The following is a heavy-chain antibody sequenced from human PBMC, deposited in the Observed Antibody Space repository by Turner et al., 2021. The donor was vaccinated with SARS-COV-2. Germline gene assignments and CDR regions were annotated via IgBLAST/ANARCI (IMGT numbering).Heavy chain of an antibody. J-gene: IGHJ5*02. V-gene: IGHV4-39*01. CDR1: GASIGSSRNY. CDR3: ARHDSRITNIIVVPRNWFDP. Sequence: QLQLQESGPGLLKASETLSLTCTVSGASIGSSRNYWGWIRQPPGKGLEWIGSINYSGRTYYKSSLKSRVTIAVDTSKNQISLKLSTVTAADTAKYYCARHDSRITNIIVVPRNWFDPWGQGTLVTVSS. D-gene: IGHD3-22*01. CDR2: INYSGRT.